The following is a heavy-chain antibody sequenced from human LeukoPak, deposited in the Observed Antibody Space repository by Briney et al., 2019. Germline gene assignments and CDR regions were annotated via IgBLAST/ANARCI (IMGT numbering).Heavy chain of an antibody. CDR1: GFTFSSYA. D-gene: IGHD3-22*01. Sequence: GGSLRLSCAASGFTFSSYAMSWVRQAPGKGLECVSVIYSGGSTYYADSVKGRFTISRDNSKNTLYLQMNSLRAEDTAVYYCARGDSSGYPVKDWGQGTLVTVSS. CDR2: IYSGGST. V-gene: IGHV3-53*01. J-gene: IGHJ4*02. CDR3: ARGDSSGYPVKD.